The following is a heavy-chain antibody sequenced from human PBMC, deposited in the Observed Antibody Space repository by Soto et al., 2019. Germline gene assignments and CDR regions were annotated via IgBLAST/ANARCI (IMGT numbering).Heavy chain of an antibody. CDR2: ISGSGGST. V-gene: IGHV3-23*01. D-gene: IGHD2-15*01. CDR1: GFTFSSYA. Sequence: EVQLLESGGGLVQPGGSLRLSCAASGFTFSSYAMSWVRQAPGKGLEWVSAISGSGGSTYYADSVKGRFTISRDNSKNTLYLQMNSLRAEDTAVYYCAKVGYCSGGSCLEYFQHWGQGTLVTVSS. J-gene: IGHJ1*01. CDR3: AKVGYCSGGSCLEYFQH.